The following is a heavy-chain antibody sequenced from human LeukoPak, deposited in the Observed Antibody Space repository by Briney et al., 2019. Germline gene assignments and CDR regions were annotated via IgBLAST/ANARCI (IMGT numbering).Heavy chain of an antibody. D-gene: IGHD3-22*01. J-gene: IGHJ6*03. V-gene: IGHV3-23*01. Sequence: GGFLRLSCAASGFTFSSYAMTWVRQAPGKGLEWVSSIGGNGVSTYYADSVKGRITISRDDSKNTLYLQMNSLRAEDTAVYFCARGSSGSTYYYMDVWGKGTTVTVSS. CDR3: ARGSSGSTYYYMDV. CDR1: GFTFSSYA. CDR2: IGGNGVST.